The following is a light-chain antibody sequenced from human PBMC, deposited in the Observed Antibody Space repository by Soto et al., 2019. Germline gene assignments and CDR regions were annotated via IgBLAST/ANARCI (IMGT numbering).Light chain of an antibody. CDR1: SNDIGAYKY. J-gene: IGLJ1*01. CDR3: SSYTTGSTLYV. V-gene: IGLV2-14*01. CDR2: EVN. Sequence: QSVLTQPASVSGSPGQSITISCTGSSNDIGAYKYVSWYLQHPGKAPKLIIFEVNNWPSGVSNRFSGSKSGNTASLTISGLQAEDEADYYCSSYTTGSTLYVFGTGTKLTVL.